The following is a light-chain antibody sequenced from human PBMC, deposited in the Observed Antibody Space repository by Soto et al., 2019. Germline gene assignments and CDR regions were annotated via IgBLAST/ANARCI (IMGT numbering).Light chain of an antibody. CDR3: QQYNNWPPT. J-gene: IGKJ1*01. Sequence: VMTQAPATLSVSPGERATLSCRASQTINNNVAWYQLKDGQVPRLVIYGASTRATDIPARFSGSGSGTDFTLTISSLQFEDFAVYYCQQYNNWPPTFGQGTKVDIK. V-gene: IGKV3-15*01. CDR1: QTINNN. CDR2: GAS.